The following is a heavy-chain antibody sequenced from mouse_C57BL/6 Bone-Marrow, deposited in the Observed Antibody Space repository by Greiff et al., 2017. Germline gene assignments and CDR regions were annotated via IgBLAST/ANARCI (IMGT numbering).Heavy chain of an antibody. CDR2: IYPRSGNT. CDR1: GYTFTSYG. CDR3: ARDAITTVVASYWYFDV. D-gene: IGHD1-1*01. J-gene: IGHJ1*03. Sequence: QVQLKESGAELARPGASVKLSCKASGYTFTSYGISWVKQRTGQGLEWIGEIYPRSGNTYYNEKFKGKATLTADKSSSTAYMELRSLTSEDSAVYFCARDAITTVVASYWYFDVWGTGTTVTVSS. V-gene: IGHV1-81*01.